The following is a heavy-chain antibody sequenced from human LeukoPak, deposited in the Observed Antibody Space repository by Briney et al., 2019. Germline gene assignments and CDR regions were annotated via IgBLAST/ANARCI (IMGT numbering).Heavy chain of an antibody. CDR1: GGTFSSYA. CDR2: IIPIFGTA. CDR3: AKGPPARSGWYYFDY. D-gene: IGHD6-19*01. V-gene: IGHV1-69*05. J-gene: IGHJ4*02. Sequence: ASVKVSCKASGGTFSSYAISWVRQAPGQGLEWMGGIIPIFGTANYAQKFQGRVTITTDESTSTAYMELSSLRSEDTAVYYCAKGPPARSGWYYFDYWGQGTLVTVSS.